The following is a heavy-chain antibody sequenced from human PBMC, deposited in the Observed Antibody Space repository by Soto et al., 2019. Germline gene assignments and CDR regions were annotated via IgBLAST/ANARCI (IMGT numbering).Heavy chain of an antibody. CDR3: ARDQGITTFGVYSMYYYGMDV. D-gene: IGHD3-3*01. Sequence: ASVKVSCKAPCYTFTSYGISLLRHAPGQGLEWMGWISTDNGNTNYAQHLQGRVSMTTDTSTSTAYMDLRSLRSDDTAVYYCARDQGITTFGVYSMYYYGMDVWGQGTTVTVSS. CDR1: CYTFTSYG. CDR2: ISTDNGNT. J-gene: IGHJ6*02. V-gene: IGHV1-18*01.